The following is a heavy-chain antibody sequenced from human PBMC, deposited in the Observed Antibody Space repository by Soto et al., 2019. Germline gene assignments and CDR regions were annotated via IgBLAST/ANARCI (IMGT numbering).Heavy chain of an antibody. J-gene: IGHJ3*02. V-gene: IGHV6-1*01. Sequence: SQTLSLTCVISGDSVSSNSVTWSWIRQSPSRGLEWLGRTYYRSKWYNNYAVSVKSRITINPDTSKNQFSLQLNAVSPEETAVYYCASIHSCGSVPFDSWGQGKMVT. CDR2: TYYRSKWYN. CDR3: ASIHSCGSVPFDS. CDR1: GDSVSSNSVT. D-gene: IGHD3-22*01.